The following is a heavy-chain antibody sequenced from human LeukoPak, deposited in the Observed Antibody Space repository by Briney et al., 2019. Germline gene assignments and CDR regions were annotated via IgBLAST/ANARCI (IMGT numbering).Heavy chain of an antibody. CDR2: ISYDGSNK. D-gene: IGHD2-15*01. CDR3: AKDRGSGGPNSMYYFDY. CDR1: GFTFSSYG. V-gene: IGHV3-30*18. J-gene: IGHJ4*02. Sequence: SGGSLRLSCAASGFTFSSYGMHWVRQAPGKGLEWVAVISYDGSNKYYADSVKGRITISRDNSKNTLYLQMNSLRAEDTAVYYCAKDRGSGGPNSMYYFDYWGQGTLVTVSS.